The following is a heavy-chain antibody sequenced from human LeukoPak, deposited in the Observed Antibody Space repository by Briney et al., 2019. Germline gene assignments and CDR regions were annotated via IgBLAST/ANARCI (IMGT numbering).Heavy chain of an antibody. CDR2: IKSKTDGGTT. J-gene: IGHJ6*03. CDR1: GFTFSNAW. V-gene: IGHV3-15*01. Sequence: PGGSLRLSCAASGFTFSNAWMSWVRQAPGKGLEWVGRIKSKTDGGTTDYAAPVKGRFTISRDDSKNTLHLQMNSLKTEDTAVYYCTTMNIVVVPAATTGQYYYYYMDVRGKGTTVTVSS. D-gene: IGHD2-2*01. CDR3: TTMNIVVVPAATTGQYYYYYMDV.